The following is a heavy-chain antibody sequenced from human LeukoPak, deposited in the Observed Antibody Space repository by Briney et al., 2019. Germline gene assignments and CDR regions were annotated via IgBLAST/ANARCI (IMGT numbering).Heavy chain of an antibody. V-gene: IGHV3-23*01. CDR3: AKSIPELRYFDWLPERYGMDV. J-gene: IGHJ6*02. CDR1: GFTFSSYA. D-gene: IGHD3-9*01. Sequence: GGSLRLSCAASGFTFSSYAMSWVRQAPGKGLEWVSAIGGSGGSTYYADSVKGRFTISRDNSKNTLYLQMNSLRAEDTAVYYCAKSIPELRYFDWLPERYGMDVWGQGTTVTVSS. CDR2: IGGSGGST.